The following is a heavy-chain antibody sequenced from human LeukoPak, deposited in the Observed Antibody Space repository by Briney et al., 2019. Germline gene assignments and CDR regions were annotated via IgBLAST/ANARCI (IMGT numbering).Heavy chain of an antibody. CDR3: ARGVYLDY. V-gene: IGHV3-30-3*01. D-gene: IGHD6-6*01. J-gene: IGHJ4*02. Sequence: GGSLRLSCAASGFTFSSYAMHWVRQVPGKGLEWVAVISYDGSNKYYADSVKGRFTISRDNSKNTLYLQMNSLRAEDTAVYYCARGVYLDYWGQGTLVTVSS. CDR2: ISYDGSNK. CDR1: GFTFSSYA.